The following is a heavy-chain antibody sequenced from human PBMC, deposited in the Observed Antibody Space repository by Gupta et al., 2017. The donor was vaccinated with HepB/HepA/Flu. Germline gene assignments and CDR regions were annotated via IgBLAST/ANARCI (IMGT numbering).Heavy chain of an antibody. J-gene: IGHJ4*02. Sequence: GGSISSSSYYWGWIRQPPGKGLEWIGSIYYSGSTYYNPSLKSRVTISVDTSKNQFSLKLSSVTAADTAVYYCARQLTLDYFGYSYGWGYFDYWGQGTLVTVSS. D-gene: IGHD5-18*01. CDR3: ARQLTLDYFGYSYGWGYFDY. CDR1: GGSISSSSYY. CDR2: IYYSGST. V-gene: IGHV4-39*01.